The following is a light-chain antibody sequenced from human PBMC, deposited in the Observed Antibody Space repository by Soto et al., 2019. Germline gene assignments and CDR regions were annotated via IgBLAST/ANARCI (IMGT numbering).Light chain of an antibody. J-gene: IGLJ2*01. CDR1: SCNIESNF. Sequence: QSVLTQPPSVSAAPGQKVIISCSGSSCNIESNFVSWYQQLPGTAPKLLIFDNYKRPSGIPDRFSGSKSGTSATLGITGLQTGDEADYYCVAWDTSLTTTVLFGGGTKLTVL. CDR3: VAWDTSLTTTVL. CDR2: DNY. V-gene: IGLV1-51*01.